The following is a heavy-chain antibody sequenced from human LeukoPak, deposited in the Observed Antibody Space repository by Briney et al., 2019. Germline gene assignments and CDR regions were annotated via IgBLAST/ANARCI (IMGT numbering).Heavy chain of an antibody. CDR3: ARKSSGWYLKRFDP. D-gene: IGHD6-19*01. J-gene: IGHJ5*02. CDR2: INHSGST. V-gene: IGHV4-34*01. CDR1: GGSFSGYY. Sequence: SETLSLTCAVYGGSFSGYYWSWIRQPPGKGLEWIGEINHSGSTNYNPSLKSRVTISVDTSKNQFSLKLSSVTAADTAVYYCARKSSGWYLKRFDPWGQGTLVTVSS.